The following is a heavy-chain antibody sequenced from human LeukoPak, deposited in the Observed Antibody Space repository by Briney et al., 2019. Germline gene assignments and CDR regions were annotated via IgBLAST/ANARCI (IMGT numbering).Heavy chain of an antibody. CDR3: ARGSGYSRFDY. D-gene: IGHD5-12*01. Sequence: PSETLSLTCTVSSGSISDYYWSWIRQPAGKGLEWIGRINTSGTTNYNPSLKSRVTISVDRSKNQVSLRLNPVTAADTAVYYCARGSGYSRFDYWGQGTLVTVSS. J-gene: IGHJ4*02. V-gene: IGHV4-4*07. CDR1: SGSISDYY. CDR2: INTSGTT.